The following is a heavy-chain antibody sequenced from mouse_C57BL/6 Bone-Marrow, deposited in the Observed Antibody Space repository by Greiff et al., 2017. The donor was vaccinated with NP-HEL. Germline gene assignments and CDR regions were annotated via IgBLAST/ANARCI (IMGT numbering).Heavy chain of an antibody. CDR3: ARCYVAMDY. D-gene: IGHD1-1*02. CDR1: GYTFTNYY. J-gene: IGHJ4*01. Sequence: VQLQQSGPVLVKPGASVKMSCKASGYTFTNYYMNWVKQSHGKSLEWIGVINPYNGGTSYNQKFKGKATLTVDKSSSTAYMELNSLTSEDSAVYYCARCYVAMDYWGQGTSVTVSS. V-gene: IGHV1-19*01. CDR2: INPYNGGT.